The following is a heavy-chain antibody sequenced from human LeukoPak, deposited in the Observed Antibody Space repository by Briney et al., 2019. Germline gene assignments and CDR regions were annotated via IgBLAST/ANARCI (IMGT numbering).Heavy chain of an antibody. D-gene: IGHD7-27*01. Sequence: GGSLRLSCSASGFTFSTYAMHWVRQAPGKGLEYVSGISSNGGTTYYADSVKGRFTIPRDNSKNTLFLQMSSLRAEDTAVYYCAKDHDWGAFHIWGQGTMVTVSS. CDR3: AKDHDWGAFHI. CDR1: GFTFSTYA. CDR2: ISSNGGTT. V-gene: IGHV3-64D*06. J-gene: IGHJ3*02.